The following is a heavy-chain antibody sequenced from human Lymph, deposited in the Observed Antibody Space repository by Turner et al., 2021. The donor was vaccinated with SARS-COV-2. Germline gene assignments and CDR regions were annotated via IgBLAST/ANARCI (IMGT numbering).Heavy chain of an antibody. D-gene: IGHD3-10*01. V-gene: IGHV3-23*01. CDR1: GFTFSSYA. CDR3: AKGVRGVIIPEAFDI. Sequence: EVQLLESGGGLVQPGGSLRLSCAASGFTFSSYAMSWVRQAPGKGLEWVSPISVSGGSTYYADSVKGRFTISRDNSKNTLYLQMNSLRAEDTAVYYCAKGVRGVIIPEAFDIWGQGTMVTISS. J-gene: IGHJ3*02. CDR2: ISVSGGST.